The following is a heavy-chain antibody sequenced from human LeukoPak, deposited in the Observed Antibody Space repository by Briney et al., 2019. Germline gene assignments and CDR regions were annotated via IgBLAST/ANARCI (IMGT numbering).Heavy chain of an antibody. Sequence: ASETLSLTCTVSGGSISSGSYYWSWIRQPAGKGPEWIGRIYTSGSTNYNPSLKSRVTISVDTSKNQFSLKLSSVTAADTAVYYCARADKIYGVNAFDIWGQGTMVTVSS. J-gene: IGHJ3*02. CDR1: GGSISSGSYY. V-gene: IGHV4-61*02. D-gene: IGHD3-3*01. CDR2: IYTSGST. CDR3: ARADKIYGVNAFDI.